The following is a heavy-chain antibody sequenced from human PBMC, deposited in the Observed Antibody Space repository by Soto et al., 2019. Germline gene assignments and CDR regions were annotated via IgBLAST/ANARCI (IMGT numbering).Heavy chain of an antibody. V-gene: IGHV3-48*03. D-gene: IGHD2-8*02. Sequence: PGGSLRLSCAASGLPFSNFEMNWVRQAPGKGLEWISYISSTASTIYYADSVKGRFTISRDNAKNSLFLQMNSLRPEDTAVYYCAPGGATGGDRWGQGALVTVSS. CDR3: APGGATGGDR. J-gene: IGHJ5*02. CDR1: GLPFSNFE. CDR2: ISSTASTI.